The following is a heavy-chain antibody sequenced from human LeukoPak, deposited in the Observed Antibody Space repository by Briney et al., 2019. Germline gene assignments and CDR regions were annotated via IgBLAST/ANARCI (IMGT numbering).Heavy chain of an antibody. Sequence: PSETLSLTCTVSGGFISSYYWSWIRQPPGKGLEWIGYIYYSGSTSYNPSLKSRVTISVDTSKNQFSLKLSSVAAADTAVYYCARDQGGYDKGDYYYYGMDVWGKGTTVTVSS. V-gene: IGHV4-59*01. CDR2: IYYSGST. J-gene: IGHJ6*04. CDR1: GGFISSYY. D-gene: IGHD5-12*01. CDR3: ARDQGGYDKGDYYYYGMDV.